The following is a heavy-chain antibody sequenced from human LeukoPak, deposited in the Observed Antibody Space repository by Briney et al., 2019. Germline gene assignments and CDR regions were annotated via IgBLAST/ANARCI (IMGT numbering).Heavy chain of an antibody. J-gene: IGHJ3*02. CDR3: AREYYDSSGRKHAFDI. D-gene: IGHD3-22*01. Sequence: ASVKVSCKASGYTFTDYYMHWVRQAPGQGLEWMGWINPDSGGTNYAQKFQGRVMMTRDTSISTAYMEPRRLRSDDTAVYYCAREYYDSSGRKHAFDIWGQGTIITVSS. CDR1: GYTFTDYY. V-gene: IGHV1-2*02. CDR2: INPDSGGT.